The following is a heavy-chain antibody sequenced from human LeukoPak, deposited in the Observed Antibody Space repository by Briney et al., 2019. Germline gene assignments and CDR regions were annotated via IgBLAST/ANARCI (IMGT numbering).Heavy chain of an antibody. Sequence: PSETLSLTCAVDGGSFSGYYWTWIRQPPGKGLEWIGEINHSGSTNYNPSLKSRVTISVDTSKSQFSLMLSSVTAADTAVYYCAREYTLYISGWFIDYWGQGTVVTVSS. J-gene: IGHJ4*02. V-gene: IGHV4-34*01. D-gene: IGHD6-19*01. CDR3: AREYTLYISGWFIDY. CDR2: INHSGST. CDR1: GGSFSGYY.